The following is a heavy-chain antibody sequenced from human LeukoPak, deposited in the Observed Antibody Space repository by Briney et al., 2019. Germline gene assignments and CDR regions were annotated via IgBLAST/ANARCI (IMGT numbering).Heavy chain of an antibody. CDR1: GDTFSSYA. V-gene: IGHV1-18*01. Sequence: ASVKVSCKTSGDTFSSYAITWVRRAPGQGLEWMGWITTYNGNTYYAQKLQGRVTMTADTSTSTAYMELRSLRSDDTAVYYCARLSPPIASFCSGGTCYSGGFDPWGQGTLVTVSS. J-gene: IGHJ5*02. D-gene: IGHD2-15*01. CDR3: ARLSPPIASFCSGGTCYSGGFDP. CDR2: ITTYNGNT.